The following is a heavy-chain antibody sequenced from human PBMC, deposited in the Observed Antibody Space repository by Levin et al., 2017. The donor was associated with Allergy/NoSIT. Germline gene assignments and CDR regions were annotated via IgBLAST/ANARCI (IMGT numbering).Heavy chain of an antibody. CDR1: GFSLRTSGVG. D-gene: IGHD3-3*01. J-gene: IGHJ5*02. Sequence: QTLSLTCTFSGFSLRTSGVGVGWIRQPPGKALEWLALIYWNDDKRYSPSLKSRLTITKDTSKNQVVLTMTNMDPVDTATYYCAHRRHRYYDFWSGYYTDYNWFDPWGQGTLVTVSS. V-gene: IGHV2-5*01. CDR2: IYWNDDK. CDR3: AHRRHRYYDFWSGYYTDYNWFDP.